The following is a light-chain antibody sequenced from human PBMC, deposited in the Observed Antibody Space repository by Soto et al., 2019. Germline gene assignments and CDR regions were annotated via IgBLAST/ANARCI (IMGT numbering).Light chain of an antibody. CDR2: KAS. CDR3: QQYNSYRA. Sequence: DIQMTQSPSTLSASVGDRVTITCRASESIDSWLAWHQQKPGRAPKLLISKASSLESGVPSRFSGSGFGTEFTLTISSLQPDDFETYYCQQYNSYRAFGQGTKVDIK. J-gene: IGKJ1*01. V-gene: IGKV1-5*03. CDR1: ESIDSW.